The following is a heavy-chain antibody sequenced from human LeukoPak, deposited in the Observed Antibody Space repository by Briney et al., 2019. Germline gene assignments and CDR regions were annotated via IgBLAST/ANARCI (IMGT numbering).Heavy chain of an antibody. D-gene: IGHD3/OR15-3a*01. CDR1: GDSISTYY. J-gene: IGHJ6*02. CDR3: ARHPLIYYGMDV. Sequence: PSETLSLTCTVSGDSISTYYWAWIRQPPGKGLEWIGYISYSGTTNYNPSLKSRVTISVDTSKNQFSLRLSSVTAADTAVYFCARHPLIYYGMDVWGQGTTVTVSS. V-gene: IGHV4-59*08. CDR2: ISYSGTT.